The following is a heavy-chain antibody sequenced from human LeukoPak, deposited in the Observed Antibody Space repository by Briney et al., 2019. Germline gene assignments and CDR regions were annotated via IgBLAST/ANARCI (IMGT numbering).Heavy chain of an antibody. J-gene: IGHJ6*02. D-gene: IGHD2-15*01. CDR2: INPNSGGT. Sequence: ASVKVSCKASGYTFTGYYMHWVRQAPAQGREWVGWINPNSGGTNYAQKFQGRVTMTRDTSISTAYMELSRLRSDDTAVYYCALIRWDIVVVVAATSYGMDVWGQGTTVTVS. V-gene: IGHV1-2*02. CDR3: ALIRWDIVVVVAATSYGMDV. CDR1: GYTFTGYY.